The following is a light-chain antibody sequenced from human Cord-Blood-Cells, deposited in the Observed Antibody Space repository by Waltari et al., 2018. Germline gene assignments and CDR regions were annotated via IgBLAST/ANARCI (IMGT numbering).Light chain of an antibody. CDR2: AAS. V-gene: IGKV1-39*01. J-gene: IGKJ2*01. Sequence: DIQMTQSPSSLSASVVDRVTIPCRAIQSSSSYLNWYQQNPGKAPKLLSYAASSLQSGVPSRFSGSGSGTDFTLTISSLQPEDFATYYCQQSYSTPYTFGQGTKLEIK. CDR3: QQSYSTPYT. CDR1: QSSSSY.